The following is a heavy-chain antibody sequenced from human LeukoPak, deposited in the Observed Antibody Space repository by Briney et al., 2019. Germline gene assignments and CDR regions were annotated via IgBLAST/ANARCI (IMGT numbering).Heavy chain of an antibody. Sequence: PGGSLRLSCAASGFTFSSYGMHWVRQAPGKGLEWVAFIRYDGSNKYYADSVKGRFTISRDNSKNTLYLQMNSLRAEDTAVYYCARIYSSSWYGPDYWGQGTLVTVSS. J-gene: IGHJ4*02. CDR2: IRYDGSNK. D-gene: IGHD6-13*01. CDR3: ARIYSSSWYGPDY. V-gene: IGHV3-30*02. CDR1: GFTFSSYG.